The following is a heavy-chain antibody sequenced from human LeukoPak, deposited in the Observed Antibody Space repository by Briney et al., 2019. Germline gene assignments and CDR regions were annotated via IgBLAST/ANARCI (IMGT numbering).Heavy chain of an antibody. D-gene: IGHD2-15*01. CDR2: IYSGGST. CDR3: ARDGYYCSGGSCYDGMDV. V-gene: IGHV3-53*01. Sequence: GGSLRLSCAASGFTVSSNYMSWVRQAPGKGLEWVSVIYSGGSTYYADSVKGRFTISRDNSKNTLYLQMNSLRAEDRAVYYCARDGYYCSGGSCYDGMDVWGKGTTVTVSS. CDR1: GFTVSSNY. J-gene: IGHJ6*04.